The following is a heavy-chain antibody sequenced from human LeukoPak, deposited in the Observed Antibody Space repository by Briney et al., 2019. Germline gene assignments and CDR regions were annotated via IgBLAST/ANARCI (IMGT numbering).Heavy chain of an antibody. Sequence: PSETLSLTCTVSDGSISSATYYWGWIRQPPNKGLDWIGSFFYTGSTYYSPSLKSRVTISVDKSKNQFSLNLSSVTAADTAVYYCTRRAGTDSNGAFDIWGQGTMVTVSS. D-gene: IGHD6-19*01. J-gene: IGHJ3*02. CDR1: DGSISSATYY. CDR2: FFYTGST. CDR3: TRRAGTDSNGAFDI. V-gene: IGHV4-39*07.